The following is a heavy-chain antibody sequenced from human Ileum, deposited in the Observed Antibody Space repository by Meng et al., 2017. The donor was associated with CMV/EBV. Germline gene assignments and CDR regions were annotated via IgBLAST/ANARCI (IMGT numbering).Heavy chain of an antibody. V-gene: IGHV1-69*10. CDR1: GGTFSSYA. D-gene: IGHD3-3*01. CDR2: IISILGIA. J-gene: IGHJ6*02. Sequence: SVKVSCKASGGTFSSYAISWVRQAPGQGLEWMGGIISILGIANYAQKSQGRVTITADKSTSTAYMVLSSLRSEDTAAYYWAREVQRFLEGDYYGMDVWGQGTTVTVSS. CDR3: AREVQRFLEGDYYGMDV.